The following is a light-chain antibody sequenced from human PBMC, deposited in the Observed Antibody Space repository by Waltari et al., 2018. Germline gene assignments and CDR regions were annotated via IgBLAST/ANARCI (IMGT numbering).Light chain of an antibody. Sequence: IVLTQSPATLSLSPGERATLSCRASQSVSSYLAWYQQKPGQAPRLLIYDASNRATGIPAWFSGSGSGTDFTLTISSLEPEDFAVYYCQQRSNWLFTFGPGTKVDIK. CDR3: QQRSNWLFT. CDR2: DAS. CDR1: QSVSSY. V-gene: IGKV3-11*01. J-gene: IGKJ3*01.